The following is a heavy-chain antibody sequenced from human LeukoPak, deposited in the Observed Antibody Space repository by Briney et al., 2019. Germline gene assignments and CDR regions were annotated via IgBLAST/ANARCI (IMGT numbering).Heavy chain of an antibody. CDR1: GYPFTGYY. CDR2: INPSGGTT. D-gene: IGHD3-10*01. Sequence: ASVTVSCTASGYPFTGYYVHWVRQAPGQGLEWMGIINPSGGTTSYAQKFQGRVTMTRDTSTSTVYMELNSLRSDDTAVYSCARAGFRSSFDYWGQGTLVTVSS. CDR3: ARAGFRSSFDY. V-gene: IGHV1-46*01. J-gene: IGHJ4*02.